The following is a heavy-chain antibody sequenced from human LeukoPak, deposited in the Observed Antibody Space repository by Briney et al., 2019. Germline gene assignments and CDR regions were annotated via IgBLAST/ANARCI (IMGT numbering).Heavy chain of an antibody. V-gene: IGHV3-7*01. J-gene: IGHJ6*02. D-gene: IGHD5-12*01. CDR2: IKQDGSEK. CDR1: GFTFSSYW. CDR3: ARERGYAYYYYGMDV. Sequence: GGSLRLSCAASGFTFSSYWMSWVRQAPGKGREWVANIKQDGSEKYYVDSVKGRFTISRDNAKNSPYLQMNSLRAEDTAVYYCARERGYAYYYYGMDVWGQGTTVTVSS.